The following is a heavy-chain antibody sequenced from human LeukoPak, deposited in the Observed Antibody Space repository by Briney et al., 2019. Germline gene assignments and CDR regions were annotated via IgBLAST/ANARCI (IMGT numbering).Heavy chain of an antibody. CDR1: GYTFTSYA. CDR3: ARARYLARLRLWELSLNY. CDR2: INAGNGNT. V-gene: IGHV1-3*01. Sequence: ASVKVSCKASGYTFTSYAMHWVRQAPGQRLEWMGWINAGNGNTKYSQKFQGRVTITRDTSASTAYMELSSLRSEDTAVYYCARARYLARLRLWELSLNYWGQGTLVTVSS. J-gene: IGHJ4*02. D-gene: IGHD3-16*02.